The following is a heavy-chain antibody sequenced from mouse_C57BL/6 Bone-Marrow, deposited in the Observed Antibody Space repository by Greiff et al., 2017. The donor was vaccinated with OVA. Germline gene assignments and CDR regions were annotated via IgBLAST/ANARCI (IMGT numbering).Heavy chain of an antibody. J-gene: IGHJ1*03. V-gene: IGHV5-17*01. CDR3: ARGFFEV. CDR1: GFTFSDYG. Sequence: EVKLMESGGGLVKPGGSLKLSCAASGFTFSDYGMHWVRQAPEKGLEWVAYISSGSSTIYYAATVKGRFTISRDNAKNTLFLQMTSLRSEDTAMYYCARGFFEVWGTGTTVTVSS. CDR2: ISSGSSTI.